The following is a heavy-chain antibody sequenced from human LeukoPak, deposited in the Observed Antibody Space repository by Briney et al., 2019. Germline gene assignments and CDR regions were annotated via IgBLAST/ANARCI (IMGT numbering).Heavy chain of an antibody. CDR2: IIPIFGIA. J-gene: IGHJ4*02. D-gene: IGHD6-19*01. CDR3: ASLGSAAVAGLGTDY. Sequence: SVKVSCKASRGTFSSYAISWVRQATGQGLEWMGRIIPIFGIANYAQKFQGRVTITADKSTSTAYMELSSLRSEDTAVYYCASLGSAAVAGLGTDYWGQGTLVTVSS. V-gene: IGHV1-69*04. CDR1: RGTFSSYA.